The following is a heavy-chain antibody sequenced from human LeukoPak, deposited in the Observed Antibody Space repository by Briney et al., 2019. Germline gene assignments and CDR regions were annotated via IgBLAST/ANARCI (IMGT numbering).Heavy chain of an antibody. CDR1: GGTFSSYA. Sequence: GASVKVSCKASGGTFSSYAISWVRQAPGQGLEWMGIINPSGGSTSYAQKFQGRVTMTRDMSTSTVYMELSSLRSEDTAVYYCARDPQRSGWFDPWGQGTLVTVSS. CDR3: ARDPQRSGWFDP. CDR2: INPSGGST. V-gene: IGHV1-46*01. D-gene: IGHD3-10*01. J-gene: IGHJ5*02.